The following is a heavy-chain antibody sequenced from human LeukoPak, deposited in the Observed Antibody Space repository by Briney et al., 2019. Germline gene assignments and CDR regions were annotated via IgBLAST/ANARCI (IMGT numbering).Heavy chain of an antibody. CDR1: GFTFNNYW. Sequence: GGSLRLSCAASGFTFNNYWMSWVRQAPGKGLEWVSSISSSSSYIYYADSVKGRFTISRDNAKNSLYLQMNSLRAEDTAVYYCARDRIAAYNWFDPWGQGTLVTVSS. CDR3: ARDRIAAYNWFDP. D-gene: IGHD6-13*01. CDR2: ISSSSSYI. J-gene: IGHJ5*02. V-gene: IGHV3-21*01.